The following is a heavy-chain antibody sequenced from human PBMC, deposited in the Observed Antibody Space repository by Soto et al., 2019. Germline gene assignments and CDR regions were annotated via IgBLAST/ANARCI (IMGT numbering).Heavy chain of an antibody. J-gene: IGHJ5*02. CDR2: IYYSGST. D-gene: IGHD6-19*01. CDR1: GGSIRSGDYY. Sequence: QVQLQESGPGLVKPSQTLALTCTVSGGSIRSGDYYWSWFLQPPGTGLERIGYIYYSGSTYYNPSLKSRVTISVDASKNQFSLKLSSVTAADTAVYYCARDKFSRGWYRSNNWFDPWGQGTLVTVSS. V-gene: IGHV4-30-4*01. CDR3: ARDKFSRGWYRSNNWFDP.